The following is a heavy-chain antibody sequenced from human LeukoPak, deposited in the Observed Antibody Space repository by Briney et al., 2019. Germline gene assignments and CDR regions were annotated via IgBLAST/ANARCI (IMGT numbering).Heavy chain of an antibody. CDR3: ARGLPRGVYSGSKPFDY. CDR2: INPNSGGT. Sequence: GASVKVSCKASGYTFTGYYMHWVRQAPGQGLEWMGWINPNSGGTNYAQKFQGRVTMTRDTSISTAYMELSRLRSDDTAVYYCARGLPRGVYSGSKPFDYWGQGTLVTVSS. V-gene: IGHV1-2*02. D-gene: IGHD5-12*01. CDR1: GYTFTGYY. J-gene: IGHJ4*02.